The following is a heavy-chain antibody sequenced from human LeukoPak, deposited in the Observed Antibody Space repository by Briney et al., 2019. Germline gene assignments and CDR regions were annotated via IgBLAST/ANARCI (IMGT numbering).Heavy chain of an antibody. Sequence: GGSLRLSCAASGFTFSSYAMHWVRQAPGKGLEWVAVISYDGSNKYYADSVKGRFTISRDNSKNTLYLQMNSLRAEDTAVYYCAKDAVTKGYFDYWGQGTLVTVSS. V-gene: IGHV3-30-3*01. CDR1: GFTFSSYA. CDR3: AKDAVTKGYFDY. J-gene: IGHJ4*02. D-gene: IGHD4-17*01. CDR2: ISYDGSNK.